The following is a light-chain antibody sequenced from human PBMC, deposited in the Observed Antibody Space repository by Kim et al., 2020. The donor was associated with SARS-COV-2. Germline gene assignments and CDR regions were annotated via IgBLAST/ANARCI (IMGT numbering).Light chain of an antibody. V-gene: IGLV2-23*01. J-gene: IGLJ2*01. CDR3: CSYAGSSTLL. CDR1: SSDIGSYNL. Sequence: QAASVSGSPGQSITISCTGTSSDIGSYNLVSWYQQHPGKAPKLMIYEGSKRPSGVPNRFSGSKSGNTASLTISGLQAEDEADYYCCSYAGSSTLLFG. CDR2: EGS.